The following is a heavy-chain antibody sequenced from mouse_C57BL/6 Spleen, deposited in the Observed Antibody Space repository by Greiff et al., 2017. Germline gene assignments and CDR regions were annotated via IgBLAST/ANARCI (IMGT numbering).Heavy chain of an antibody. CDR2: IYPGDGDT. CDR1: GYAFSSSW. J-gene: IGHJ2*01. Sequence: ESGPELVKPGASVKISCKASGYAFSSSWMNWVKQRPGKGREWIGRIYPGDGDTNYNGKFKGKATLTADKSSSTAYMQLSSLTSEDSAVYFCASPLDYWGQGTTLTVSS. CDR3: ASPLDY. V-gene: IGHV1-82*01.